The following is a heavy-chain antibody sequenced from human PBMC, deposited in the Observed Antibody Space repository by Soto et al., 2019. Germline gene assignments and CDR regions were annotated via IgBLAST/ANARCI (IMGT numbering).Heavy chain of an antibody. V-gene: IGHV4-31*03. Sequence: PSETLSLTCTVSGGSISSGGYYWSCIRQHPGKGLEWIGYIYYSGSTYYNPSLKSRVTISVDPSKNQFSLKLSSVTAADTAVYYCAREGFEYSRSSNYYGMDVWGQGTTVTVSS. CDR1: GGSISSGGYY. CDR2: IYYSGST. J-gene: IGHJ6*02. D-gene: IGHD6-6*01. CDR3: AREGFEYSRSSNYYGMDV.